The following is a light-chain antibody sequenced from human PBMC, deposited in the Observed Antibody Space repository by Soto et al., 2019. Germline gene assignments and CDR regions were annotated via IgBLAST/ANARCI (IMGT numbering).Light chain of an antibody. J-gene: IGLJ3*02. CDR1: SSDVGGYNY. Sequence: QSVLTQPPSASGSPGQSVTISCTGTSSDVGGYNYVSWYQQHPGKAPKLMIYEVSERPSGVSDRFSGSKSGNTASLTVSGLQADYEADYYCSSYAGSNNLVFGGGTKLTVL. V-gene: IGLV2-8*01. CDR3: SSYAGSNNLV. CDR2: EVS.